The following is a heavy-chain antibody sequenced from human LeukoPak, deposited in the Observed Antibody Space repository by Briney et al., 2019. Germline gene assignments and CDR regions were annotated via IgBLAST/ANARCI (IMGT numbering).Heavy chain of an antibody. CDR1: GFTFSSNA. V-gene: IGHV3-23*01. J-gene: IGHJ4*02. Sequence: QPGGSLRLSCAASGFTFSSNAMSWVRQAPGKGLEWVSSIGDSGVTTYYADSVRGRFTISRDNSKNTLYLQMNSLRAEDTAVYYCAKGMSATSGYLELEYWGQGTLVTVSS. CDR3: AKGMSATSGYLELEY. D-gene: IGHD3-22*01. CDR2: IGDSGVTT.